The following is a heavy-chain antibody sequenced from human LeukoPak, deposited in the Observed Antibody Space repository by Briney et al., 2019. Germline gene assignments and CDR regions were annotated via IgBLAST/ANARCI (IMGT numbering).Heavy chain of an antibody. J-gene: IGHJ4*02. D-gene: IGHD3-3*01. V-gene: IGHV1-18*01. CDR1: GGTFSSYA. CDR2: ISGYNGNT. CDR3: ARDPTKYFWSAYNPFDY. Sequence: ASVKVSCKASGGTFSSYAISWVRQAPGQGLEWMGWISGYNGNTNYAQKLQGRVSMTTDTSTSTAYIELRSLRSDDTAVYYCARDPTKYFWSAYNPFDYWGQGTLVTVSS.